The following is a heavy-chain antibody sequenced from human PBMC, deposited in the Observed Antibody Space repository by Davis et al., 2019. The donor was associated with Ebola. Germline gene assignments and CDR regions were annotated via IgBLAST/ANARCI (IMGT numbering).Heavy chain of an antibody. CDR2: IYYSGST. D-gene: IGHD3-22*01. CDR3: ARFSSGYYGRSYYYYGMDV. Sequence: MPSETLSLTCTVSGGSISSYYCSWIRQPPGKGLEWIGYIYYSGSTNYNPSLKSRVTISVDTSKNQFSLKLSSVTAADTAVYYCARFSSGYYGRSYYYYGMDVWGQGTTVTVSS. V-gene: IGHV4-59*01. J-gene: IGHJ6*02. CDR1: GGSISSYY.